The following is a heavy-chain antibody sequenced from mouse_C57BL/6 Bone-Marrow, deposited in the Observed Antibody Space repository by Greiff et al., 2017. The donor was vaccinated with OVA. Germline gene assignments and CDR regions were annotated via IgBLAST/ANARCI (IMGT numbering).Heavy chain of an antibody. V-gene: IGHV1-42*01. CDR1: GYSFTGYY. J-gene: IGHJ3*01. CDR3: ARSRWVAY. CDR2: INPSTGGT. Sequence: VQLKESGPELVKPGASVKISCKASGYSFTGYYMNWVKQSPEKSLEWIGEINPSTGGTTYNQKFKAKATLTVDKSSSTAYMQLKSLTSEDSAVYYCARSRWVAYWGQGTLVTVSA.